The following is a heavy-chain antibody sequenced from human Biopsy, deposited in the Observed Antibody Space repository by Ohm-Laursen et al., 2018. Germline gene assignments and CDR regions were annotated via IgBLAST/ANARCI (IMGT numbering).Heavy chain of an antibody. CDR3: ATDGAGSYNEN. V-gene: IGHV3-11*01. D-gene: IGHD3-10*01. CDR2: ISGSGVTK. J-gene: IGHJ4*02. CDR1: GFTFGDYY. Sequence: SPRLSCAASGFTFGDYYMSWIRQAPGKGLEWLSYISGSGVTKMYADSVKGRFTVSRDNAKNSLYLEMNNLTVEDTAVYCCATDGAGSYNENWGQGTLVSVSS.